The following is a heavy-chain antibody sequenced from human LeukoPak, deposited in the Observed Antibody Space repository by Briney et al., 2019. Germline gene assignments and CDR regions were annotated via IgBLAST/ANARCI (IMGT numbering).Heavy chain of an antibody. CDR2: ISGLSSYT. CDR3: AKDQHGYDKPIDC. V-gene: IGHV3-21*04. Sequence: GGSLRLSCSASGFTFSDYDMNWVRQAPGKGLEWVSSISGLSSYTYYGESVKGRFSISRDNAKNSLYLQMNSLGAEDTAVYFCAKDQHGYDKPIDCWGQGTLVTVSS. CDR1: GFTFSDYD. J-gene: IGHJ4*02. D-gene: IGHD5-12*01.